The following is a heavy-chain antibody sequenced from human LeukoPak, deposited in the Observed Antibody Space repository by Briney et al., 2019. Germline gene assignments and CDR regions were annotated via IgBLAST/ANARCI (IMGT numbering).Heavy chain of an antibody. V-gene: IGHV4-59*01. J-gene: IGHJ5*02. Sequence: SETLSLTCTVSCGSISSYYWSWIRQPPGKGLEWIGYIYYSGSTNYNPSLKSRVTISVDTSKNQFSLKLSSVTAADTAVYYCARVHYYGSGSRSFWFDPWGQGTLVTVSS. CDR2: IYYSGST. CDR3: ARVHYYGSGSRSFWFDP. D-gene: IGHD3-10*01. CDR1: CGSISSYY.